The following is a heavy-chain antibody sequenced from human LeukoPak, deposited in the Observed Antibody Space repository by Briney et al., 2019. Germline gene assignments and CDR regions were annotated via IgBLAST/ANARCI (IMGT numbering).Heavy chain of an antibody. CDR1: GGTFTSYA. CDR2: IIPIFGTA. Sequence: GASLKVSCKPSGGTFTSYAISWVRQAPGQGLEWMGGIIPIFGTANYAQKFQGRVTITTDESTSTAYMELSSLRSEDTAVYYCARDIPLDVWGKGTTVTVSS. J-gene: IGHJ6*04. V-gene: IGHV1-69*05. CDR3: ARDIPLDV. D-gene: IGHD2-2*02.